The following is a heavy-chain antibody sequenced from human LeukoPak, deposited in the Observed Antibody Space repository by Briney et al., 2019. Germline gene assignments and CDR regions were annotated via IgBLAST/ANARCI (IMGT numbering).Heavy chain of an antibody. V-gene: IGHV4-61*01. D-gene: IGHD3-22*01. Sequence: PSETLSLTCTVSGGSVSSGSYYWSWIRQPPGKGLEWIGYIYYSGSTNYNPSLKSRVTISVDTSKNQFSLKLSSVTAADTAVYYCAEGARRWRYYDSSGYLAYFDYWGQGTLVTVSS. J-gene: IGHJ4*02. CDR1: GGSVSSGSYY. CDR3: AEGARRWRYYDSSGYLAYFDY. CDR2: IYYSGST.